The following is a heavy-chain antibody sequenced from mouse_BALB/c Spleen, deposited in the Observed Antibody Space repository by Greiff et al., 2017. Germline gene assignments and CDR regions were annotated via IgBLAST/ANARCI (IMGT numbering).Heavy chain of an antibody. V-gene: IGHV3-8*02. D-gene: IGHD1-1*01. CDR1: GDSITSGY. Sequence: VQLKESGPSLVKPSQTLSLTCSVTGDSITSGYWNWIRKFPGNKLEYMGYISYSGSTYYNPSLKSRISITRDTSKNQYYLQLNSVTTEDTATYYCARYPYYGSSSYAMDYWGQGTSVTVSS. CDR3: ARYPYYGSSSYAMDY. CDR2: ISYSGST. J-gene: IGHJ4*01.